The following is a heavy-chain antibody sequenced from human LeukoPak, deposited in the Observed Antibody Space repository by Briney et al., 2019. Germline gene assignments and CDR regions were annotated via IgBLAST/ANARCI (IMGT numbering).Heavy chain of an antibody. V-gene: IGHV1-69*05. J-gene: IGHJ1*01. CDR3: ASLADSITIFGVASPAEYFQH. Sequence: SVKVSCKASGYTFTSYYMHWVRQAPGQGLEWMGGIIPIFGTANYAQKFQGRVTITTDESTSTAYMELSSLRSEDTAVYYCASLADSITIFGVASPAEYFQHWGQGTLVTVSS. D-gene: IGHD3-3*01. CDR1: GYTFTSYY. CDR2: IIPIFGTA.